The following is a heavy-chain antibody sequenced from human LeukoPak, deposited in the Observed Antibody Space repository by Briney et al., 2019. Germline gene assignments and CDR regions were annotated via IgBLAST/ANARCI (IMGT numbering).Heavy chain of an antibody. D-gene: IGHD3-10*01. Sequence: SVEVSCKASGGTFSSYAISWVRQAPGQGLEWMGGIIPIFGTANYAQKFQGRVTITTDESTSTAYMELSSLRSEDTAVYYCARDRAWRSWFDPWGQGTLVTVSS. J-gene: IGHJ5*02. CDR1: GGTFSSYA. CDR2: IIPIFGTA. CDR3: ARDRAWRSWFDP. V-gene: IGHV1-69*05.